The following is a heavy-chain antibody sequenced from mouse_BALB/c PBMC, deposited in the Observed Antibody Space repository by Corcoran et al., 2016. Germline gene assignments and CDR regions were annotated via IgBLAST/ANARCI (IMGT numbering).Heavy chain of an antibody. D-gene: IGHD2-1*01. CDR3: ARSLYGNGAMDY. CDR1: GYSFTGYY. Sequence: EVQLQQSGPELVKPGASVKISCKASGYSFTGYYMHWVKQSHVKSLEWIGRINPYNGATSYNQNFKDKASLTVDKSSSTAYMELHSLTSEDSAVYYCARSLYGNGAMDYWGQGTSATVSS. J-gene: IGHJ4*01. V-gene: IGHV1-26*01. CDR2: INPYNGAT.